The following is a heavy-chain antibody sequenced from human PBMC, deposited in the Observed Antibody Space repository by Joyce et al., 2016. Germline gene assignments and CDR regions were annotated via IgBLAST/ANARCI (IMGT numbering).Heavy chain of an antibody. J-gene: IGHJ4*02. D-gene: IGHD3-10*01. Sequence: EMQLVESGGGLVKPGDSLRLSCAASGFTFSNTKMNWVRQATGKGLAWVGHIKSKSDGGTTVYAAPVKGRFTISRDDSKNTLYLQMNSLKPEDTAIYYCATDFSGGFWGQGTLVTVSS. CDR1: GFTFSNTK. CDR3: ATDFSGGF. CDR2: IKSKSDGGTT. V-gene: IGHV3-15*01.